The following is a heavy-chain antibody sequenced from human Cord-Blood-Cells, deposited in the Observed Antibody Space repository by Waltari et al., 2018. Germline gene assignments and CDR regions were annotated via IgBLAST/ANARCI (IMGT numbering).Heavy chain of an antibody. J-gene: IGHJ4*02. CDR1: GYSISRGYY. CDR2: IYHSGST. V-gene: IGHV4-38-2*01. Sequence: QVQLQESGPGLVKPSETLSLTCAVSGYSISRGYYWGWTRQPPGKGLEWIGSIYHSGSTYYNPSLKSRVTISVDTSKNQFSLKLSSVTAADTAVYYCARLIAAAGTIDYWGQGTLVTVSS. D-gene: IGHD6-13*01. CDR3: ARLIAAAGTIDY.